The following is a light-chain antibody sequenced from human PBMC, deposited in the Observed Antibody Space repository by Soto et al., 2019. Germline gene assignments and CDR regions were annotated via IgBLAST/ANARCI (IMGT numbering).Light chain of an antibody. Sequence: EIVLTQSPGTLSLSPGGRATLSCRASQSVSNNYLAWYQQKPGQAPRLLIYGASNRATGIPDRFSGSGSGTDFTLTISRLEPEDFAVYYCQRHTSSPWTFGQGTKVDI. V-gene: IGKV3-20*01. J-gene: IGKJ1*01. CDR1: QSVSNNY. CDR3: QRHTSSPWT. CDR2: GAS.